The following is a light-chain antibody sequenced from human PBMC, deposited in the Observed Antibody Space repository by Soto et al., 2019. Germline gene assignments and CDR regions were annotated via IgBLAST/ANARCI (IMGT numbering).Light chain of an antibody. CDR3: AAWDDSLNGPV. J-gene: IGLJ1*01. CDR1: SSNIGSNT. V-gene: IGLV1-44*01. Sequence: QPVLTQPPSASGTPGQRVTISCSGSSSNIGSNTVNWYQQLPGTAPKLLIYSNNQRPSGVPDRFSGSKSGTSASLAISGLQSEDEAHYYCAAWDDSLNGPVFGTGTKVTVL. CDR2: SNN.